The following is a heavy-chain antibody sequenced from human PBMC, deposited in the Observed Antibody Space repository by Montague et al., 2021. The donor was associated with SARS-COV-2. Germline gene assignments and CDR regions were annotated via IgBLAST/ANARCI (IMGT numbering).Heavy chain of an antibody. CDR1: GGSISSYY. D-gene: IGHD6-19*01. V-gene: IGHV4-59*01. CDR3: ARGSGWMGNAFDI. J-gene: IGHJ3*02. Sequence: SETRSLTCTVSGGSISSYYWSWIRQPPGKGLEWIGYIYYSGSTNYSPSLKSRVTISVDTSKNQFSLKLSSVTAADTAVYYCARGSGWMGNAFDIWGQGTMVTVSS. CDR2: IYYSGST.